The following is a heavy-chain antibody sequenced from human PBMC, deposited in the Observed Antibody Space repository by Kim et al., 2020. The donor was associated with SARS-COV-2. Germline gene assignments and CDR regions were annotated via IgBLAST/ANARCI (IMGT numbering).Heavy chain of an antibody. CDR3: ARGLRLGYCSGGSCRPTKLFDY. J-gene: IGHJ4*02. V-gene: IGHV4-34*01. D-gene: IGHD2-15*01. Sequence: SETLSLTCAVYGGSFSGYYWSWIRQPPGKGLEWIGEINHSGSTNYNPSLKSRVTISVDTSKNQFSLKLSSVTAADTAVYYCARGLRLGYCSGGSCRPTKLFDYWGQGTLVTVSS. CDR1: GGSFSGYY. CDR2: INHSGST.